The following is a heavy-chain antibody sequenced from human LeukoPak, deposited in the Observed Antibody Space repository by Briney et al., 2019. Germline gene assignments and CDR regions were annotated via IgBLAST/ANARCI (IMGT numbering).Heavy chain of an antibody. Sequence: SETLSLTCAVSGDSISCCYWTWIRQSAGKGLEWIGRVFITGSTNYNPSLKSRVTISVDTSKNQFSLKLSSVTAADTAVYYCARDSGGMDVWGQGTTVTVSS. CDR2: VFITGST. D-gene: IGHD7-27*01. CDR1: GDSISCCY. CDR3: ARDSGGMDV. V-gene: IGHV4-4*07. J-gene: IGHJ6*02.